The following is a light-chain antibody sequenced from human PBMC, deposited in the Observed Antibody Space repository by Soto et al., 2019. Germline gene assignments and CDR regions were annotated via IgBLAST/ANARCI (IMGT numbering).Light chain of an antibody. J-gene: IGKJ1*01. CDR1: QSVTSNY. V-gene: IGKV3-20*01. CDR3: QRYGGPSWT. Sequence: EMVLTQSPATLSLSPGESATLSCRASQSVTSNYLAWYQQKPGQAPRLLIFGASSRATGIPDKFSGSGSGTDFTLTISRLEPDDFAVYYCQRYGGPSWTFGQGTRVEIK. CDR2: GAS.